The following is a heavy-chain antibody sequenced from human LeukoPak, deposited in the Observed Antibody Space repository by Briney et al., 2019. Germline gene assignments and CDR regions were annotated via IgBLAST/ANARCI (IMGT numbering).Heavy chain of an antibody. CDR1: GGTFSSYA. D-gene: IGHD2-8*01. Sequence: ASVKVSCKASGGTFSSYAISWVRQAPGQGLEWMGRIIPILGIANYAQKFQGRVTITADKSTSTAYMELSSLRPEDTAAYYCARSEYCTNGVCYMGPYYYYGMDVWGQGTTVTVSS. J-gene: IGHJ6*02. V-gene: IGHV1-69*04. CDR3: ARSEYCTNGVCYMGPYYYYGMDV. CDR2: IIPILGIA.